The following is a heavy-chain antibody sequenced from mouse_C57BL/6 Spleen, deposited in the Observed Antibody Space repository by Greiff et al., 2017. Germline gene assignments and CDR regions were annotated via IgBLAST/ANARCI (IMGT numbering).Heavy chain of an antibody. D-gene: IGHD3-2*02. CDR1: GYTFTDYN. V-gene: IGHV1-18*01. CDR2: INPNNGGT. CDR3: ARGKSSGYYYAMDY. J-gene: IGHJ4*01. Sequence: EVQLQQSGPELVKPGASVKIPCKASGYTFTDYNMDWVKQSHGKSLEWIGDINPNNGGTIYNQKFKGKATLTVDKSSSTAYMELRSLTSEDTAVYYCARGKSSGYYYAMDYWGQGTSVTVSS.